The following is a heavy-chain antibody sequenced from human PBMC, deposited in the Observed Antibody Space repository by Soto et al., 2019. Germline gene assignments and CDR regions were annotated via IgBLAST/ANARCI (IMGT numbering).Heavy chain of an antibody. CDR3: ARMFVVVVNTSWTAMSTGRWYLDL. CDR1: GGSFSGYY. CDR2: INHSGTT. J-gene: IGHJ2*01. Sequence: SETLSLTCAVSGGSFSGYYWTWIRQSPGKGLEWIGEINHSGTTNYNPSLKSRVTISTDTSKNEFSLKLSSVTAADTAVYYCARMFVVVVNTSWTAMSTGRWYLDLWGRGSLVTVSS. D-gene: IGHD2-15*01. V-gene: IGHV4-34*01.